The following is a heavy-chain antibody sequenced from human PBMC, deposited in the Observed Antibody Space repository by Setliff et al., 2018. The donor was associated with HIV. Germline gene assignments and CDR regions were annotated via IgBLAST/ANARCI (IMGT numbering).Heavy chain of an antibody. CDR1: GFTFSNYV. J-gene: IGHJ4*02. CDR3: ARDLNGGDFDY. Sequence: GGSLRLSCAGSGFTFSNYVMNWVRLAPGKGLEWVSCISSSSSYIYYGDSVKGRFTISRDNAKNSLYLQMNSLRAEDSAVYYCARDLNGGDFDYWGQGTLVTVSS. D-gene: IGHD2-21*01. V-gene: IGHV3-21*01. CDR2: ISSSSSYI.